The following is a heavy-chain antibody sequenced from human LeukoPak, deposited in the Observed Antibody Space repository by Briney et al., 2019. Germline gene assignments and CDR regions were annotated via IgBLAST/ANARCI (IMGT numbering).Heavy chain of an antibody. D-gene: IGHD3-3*01. J-gene: IGHJ6*04. CDR3: AKDGGALTIFDPMDV. V-gene: IGHV3-23*01. Sequence: GGSLRLSCAASGFTFSSYAMSWVRQAPGKGLEWVSAISGSGGSTYYADSVKGRFTISRDNSKNTLYLQMNSLRAEDTAVYYCAKDGGALTIFDPMDVWGKGTTVTVSS. CDR1: GFTFSSYA. CDR2: ISGSGGST.